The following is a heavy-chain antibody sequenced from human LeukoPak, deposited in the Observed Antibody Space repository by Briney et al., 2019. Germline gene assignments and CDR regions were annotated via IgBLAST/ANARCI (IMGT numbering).Heavy chain of an antibody. CDR1: GGSISSSSYY. CDR3: ARLGYYGSRSQPLFDY. V-gene: IGHV4-39*01. Sequence: PSETLSLTCSVSGGSISSSSYYWGWIRQPPGKGLEWIGSIYYSGSTYYNPSLKSRVTISVDTSKNQFSLKLSSVTAADTAVYYCARLGYYGSRSQPLFDYWGRGTLVTVSS. J-gene: IGHJ4*02. CDR2: IYYSGST. D-gene: IGHD3-10*01.